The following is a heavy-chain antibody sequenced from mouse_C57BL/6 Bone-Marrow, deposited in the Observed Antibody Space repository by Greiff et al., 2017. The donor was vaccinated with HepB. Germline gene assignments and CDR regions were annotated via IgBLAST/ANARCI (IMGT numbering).Heavy chain of an antibody. CDR1: GFTFSDYG. CDR2: ISSGSSTI. V-gene: IGHV5-17*01. J-gene: IGHJ2*01. CDR3: ARDDGYLYYFDY. Sequence: EVHLVESGGGLVKPGGSLKLSCAASGFTFSDYGMHWVRQAPEKGLEWVAYISSGSSTIYYADTVKGRFTISRDNAKNTLFLQMTSLRSEDTAMYYCARDDGYLYYFDYWGQGTTLTVSS. D-gene: IGHD2-3*01.